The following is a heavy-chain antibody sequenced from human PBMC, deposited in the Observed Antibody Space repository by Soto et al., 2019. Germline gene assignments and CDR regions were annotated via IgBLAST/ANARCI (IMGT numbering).Heavy chain of an antibody. V-gene: IGHV3-74*01. CDR2: ISSDGNSP. Sequence: EVQLVESGGGLVQPGGSLRLSCAASGFTFSKYWMHWVRQAPGKGLVWVSRISSDGNSPIYADSVKGRFTISRDNAKNTLYLQMNSLRAEDTAVYYCARPTSLGGNPFDYWGQGTLVTVSS. J-gene: IGHJ4*02. CDR3: ARPTSLGGNPFDY. D-gene: IGHD2-15*01. CDR1: GFTFSKYW.